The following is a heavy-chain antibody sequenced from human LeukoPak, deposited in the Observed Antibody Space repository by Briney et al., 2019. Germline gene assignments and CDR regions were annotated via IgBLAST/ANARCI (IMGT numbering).Heavy chain of an antibody. V-gene: IGHV3-21*01. D-gene: IGHD2/OR15-2a*01. Sequence: KAGGSLRLSCAASGFTFSTYSMNWVRQSPGKGLEWVSSISSGSKYIYYADSVKGRFTSSRDNAKNSLYLQMNSLRAEDTAVYYCARVSDYYFYMDVWGKGTTVTLSS. CDR3: ARVSDYYFYMDV. CDR1: GFTFSTYS. J-gene: IGHJ6*03. CDR2: ISSGSKYI.